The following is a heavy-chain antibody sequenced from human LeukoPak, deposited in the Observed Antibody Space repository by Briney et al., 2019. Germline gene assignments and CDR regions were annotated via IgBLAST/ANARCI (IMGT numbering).Heavy chain of an antibody. D-gene: IGHD2-21*01. J-gene: IGHJ4*02. CDR1: GGSISTYY. Sequence: SETLSLTCIFSGGSISTYYWSWIRQPPGKGPEWIGYIYYNGNTNYNPSLKSRVTISVDTSKNQFSLKPSSVTAADTAVYYCAREDLVKFDYWGQGTLVNVSS. V-gene: IGHV4-59*01. CDR3: AREDLVKFDY. CDR2: IYYNGNT.